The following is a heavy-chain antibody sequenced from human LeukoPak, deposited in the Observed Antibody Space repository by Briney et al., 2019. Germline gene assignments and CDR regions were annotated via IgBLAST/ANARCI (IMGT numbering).Heavy chain of an antibody. V-gene: IGHV3-30*04. CDR1: GFTFSSYA. CDR2: ISYDGSNK. D-gene: IGHD3-3*01. J-gene: IGHJ4*02. Sequence: PGGSLRLSCAASGFTFSSYAMHWVRQAPGKGLEWVAVISYDGSNKYYADSVKGRFTISRDNSKNTLYLQMNSLRAEDTAVYYCARGFFWGYYFDYWGQGTLVTVSS. CDR3: ARGFFWGYYFDY.